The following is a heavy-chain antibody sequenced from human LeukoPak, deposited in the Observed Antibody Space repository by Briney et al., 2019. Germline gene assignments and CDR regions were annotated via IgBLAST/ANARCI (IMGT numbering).Heavy chain of an antibody. J-gene: IGHJ6*03. CDR2: ISSSSTTI. D-gene: IGHD2/OR15-2a*01. V-gene: IGHV3-48*01. CDR3: ARVDSNSYYYYYYYMDV. Sequence: GGSLRLSCAASGFTFSSYNMNWVRQAPGKGLEWVSYISSSSTTIYYADPVKGRFTISRDNAKNSLYLQMNSLRAEDTAVYYCARVDSNSYYYYYYYMDVWGKGTTVTVSS. CDR1: GFTFSSYN.